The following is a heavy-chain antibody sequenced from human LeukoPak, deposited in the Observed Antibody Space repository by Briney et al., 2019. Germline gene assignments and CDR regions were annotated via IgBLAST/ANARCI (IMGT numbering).Heavy chain of an antibody. CDR1: GFTFSGYY. V-gene: IGHV3-11*04. J-gene: IGHJ6*03. CDR2: ISSSGSTI. Sequence: PGGSLRLSCAASGFTFSGYYMSWIRQAPGKGLEWVSYISSSGSTIYYADSVKGRFTISRDNAKNSLYLQMNSLRAEDTAVYYCASLVGATAIYYYYMDVWGKGTTVTVSS. CDR3: ASLVGATAIYYYYMDV. D-gene: IGHD1-26*01.